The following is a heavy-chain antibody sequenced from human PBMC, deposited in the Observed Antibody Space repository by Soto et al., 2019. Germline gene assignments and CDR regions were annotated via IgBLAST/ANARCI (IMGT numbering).Heavy chain of an antibody. D-gene: IGHD3-22*01. CDR3: ARVSYFDSGGFFYYFDY. Sequence: LTCAVSGYSISSGYYWGWIRQPPGKGLQWIGNMYHSGNTYYNPSLKSRVTISVDTSKNQFSLKLRSVTAADEAVYYCARVSYFDSGGFFYYFDYWGQGALVTVSS. CDR2: MYHSGNT. J-gene: IGHJ4*02. CDR1: GYSISSGYY. V-gene: IGHV4-38-2*01.